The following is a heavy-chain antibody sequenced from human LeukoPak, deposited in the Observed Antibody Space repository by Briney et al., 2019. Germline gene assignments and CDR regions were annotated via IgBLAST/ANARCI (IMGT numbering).Heavy chain of an antibody. J-gene: IGHJ3*02. CDR1: GFTFSRYG. CDR2: ISYDGSNK. Sequence: GGSLRLSCAASGFTFSRYGMHWVRQAPGRGLEWVTAISYDGSNKYYADSVKGRFTISRDNSKNTLYVQMNSLRAEDTAVYYCARDKDSSGYFYDAFDIWGQGTMVTVSS. D-gene: IGHD3-22*01. V-gene: IGHV3-30*04. CDR3: ARDKDSSGYFYDAFDI.